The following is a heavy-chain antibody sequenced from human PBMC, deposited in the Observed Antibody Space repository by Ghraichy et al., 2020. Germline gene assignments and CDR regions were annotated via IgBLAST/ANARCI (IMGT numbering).Heavy chain of an antibody. CDR1: GGSISSDSFS. J-gene: IGHJ3*01. CDR2: IYQSGAT. V-gene: IGHV4-30-2*01. CDR3: ARAPYDDDGFYDDSFDV. D-gene: IGHD3-22*01. Sequence: SETLSLTCAVSGGSISSDSFSWSWIRQPPGKGLEWIGYIYQSGATYYNPSLKSRVTISLDDSRNQFSLNLSSVTAADTAVYYCARAPYDDDGFYDDSFDVWGQGIMFTVSS.